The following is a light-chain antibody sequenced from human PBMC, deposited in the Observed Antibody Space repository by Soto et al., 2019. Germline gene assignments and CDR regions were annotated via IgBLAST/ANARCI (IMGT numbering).Light chain of an antibody. CDR1: SSDVGGYNY. Sequence: QSALTQPRSVSGSPGRSVTISCTGTSSDVGGYNYVSWYQQHPGKAPKLMIYDVSKRPSGVPDRFSGSKSGNTASLTISGLQAEDEADYYCCSYAGSYVFGTGTQLTVL. V-gene: IGLV2-11*01. J-gene: IGLJ7*01. CDR3: CSYAGSYV. CDR2: DVS.